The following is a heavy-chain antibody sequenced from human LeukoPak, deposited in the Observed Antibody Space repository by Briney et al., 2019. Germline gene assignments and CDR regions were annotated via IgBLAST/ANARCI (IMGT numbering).Heavy chain of an antibody. CDR2: IYYTGST. Sequence: SETLSLTCTVSSGSISSYYWSWIRQPPGKGLEWIGYIYYTGSTNYNPSLKSRVTISVDTSKNQFSLKLSSVTAADTAVYYCARYATVTSFDYWGQGTLVTVSS. D-gene: IGHD4-17*01. CDR1: SGSISSYY. CDR3: ARYATVTSFDY. J-gene: IGHJ4*02. V-gene: IGHV4-59*08.